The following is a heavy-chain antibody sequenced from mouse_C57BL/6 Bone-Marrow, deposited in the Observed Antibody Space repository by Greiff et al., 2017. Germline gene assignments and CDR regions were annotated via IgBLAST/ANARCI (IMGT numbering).Heavy chain of an antibody. CDR2: ISYSGST. CDR3: AKGGGATVGYAMDY. Sequence: DVQLQESGPGMVKPSQSLSLTCTVTGYSITSGYDWHWIRHFPGNKLEWMGYISYSGSTNYNPSLKSRISITHDTSKNHFFLKLNSVTTEDTATYYCAKGGGATVGYAMDYWGQGTSVTVSS. CDR1: GYSITSGYD. V-gene: IGHV3-1*01. J-gene: IGHJ4*01. D-gene: IGHD1-1*01.